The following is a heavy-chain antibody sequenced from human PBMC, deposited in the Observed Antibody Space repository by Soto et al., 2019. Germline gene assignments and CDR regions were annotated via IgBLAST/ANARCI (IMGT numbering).Heavy chain of an antibody. CDR3: SIQYELGYEGDNRVHYFDY. J-gene: IGHJ4*01. V-gene: IGHV4-39*01. D-gene: IGHD2-2*03. CDR1: VGFVCSSTCS. CDR2: RSYSGGT. Sequence: PTDTVSITYALCVGFVCSSTCSSGWYRQPPGQGLEWIGSRSYSGGTYYGPSLKSRVTISVDTSKSQFSLRLSSVTAADTAVYFCSIQYELGYEGDNRVHYFDYCGHAIMVTVSS.